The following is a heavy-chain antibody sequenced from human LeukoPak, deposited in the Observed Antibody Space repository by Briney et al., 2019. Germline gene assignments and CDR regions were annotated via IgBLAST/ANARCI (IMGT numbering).Heavy chain of an antibody. D-gene: IGHD3-10*01. CDR2: INPNSGGT. J-gene: IGHJ6*02. CDR3: ARDLSHGSGSYGVRPYYYGMDV. Sequence: ASVRVSCKASGYTFTHYYMHWVRQAPGQGLEWMGSINPNSGGTNYAQKFQGRVTMTRDTSISTAYVELSRLRSEDTAVYYCARDLSHGSGSYGVRPYYYGMDVWGQGTTVTVSS. V-gene: IGHV1-2*02. CDR1: GYTFTHYY.